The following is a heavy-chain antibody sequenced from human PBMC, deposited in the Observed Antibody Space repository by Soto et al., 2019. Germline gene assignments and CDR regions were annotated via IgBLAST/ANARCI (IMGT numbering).Heavy chain of an antibody. D-gene: IGHD5-18*01. CDR1: GGSISSGGYY. V-gene: IGHV4-31*03. CDR2: IYYSGST. Sequence: SETLSLTCTVSGGSISSGGYYWSWIRQHPGKGLEWIGYIYYSGSTYYNPSLKSRVTISVDTSKNQSSLKLSSVTAADTAVYYCARGSYGYVGYFDYWGQGTLVTVSS. CDR3: ARGSYGYVGYFDY. J-gene: IGHJ4*02.